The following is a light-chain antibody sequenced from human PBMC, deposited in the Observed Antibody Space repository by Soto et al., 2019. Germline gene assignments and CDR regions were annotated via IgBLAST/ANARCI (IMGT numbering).Light chain of an antibody. V-gene: IGKV1-13*02. CDR3: QQFNTYPALP. CDR2: DVS. Sequence: AIQLTQSPSSLSASVGDRVTITCRASQGISSALAWYQQKPGKSPNLLIYDVSSLESGVPSRFSGSGSGTDFTLTISSLQPEDFSTYYCQQFNTYPALPFGGGPKLDI. CDR1: QGISSA. J-gene: IGKJ4*01.